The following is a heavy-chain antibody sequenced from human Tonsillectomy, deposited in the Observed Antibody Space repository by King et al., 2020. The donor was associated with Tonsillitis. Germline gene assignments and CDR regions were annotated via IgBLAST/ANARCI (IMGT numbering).Heavy chain of an antibody. J-gene: IGHJ4*02. Sequence: QLQESGPGLVKPSETLSLTCTVSGGSISSSSHYWGWIRQPPGTGLEWIATIHYSGSTYYNPSLKSRVTMSVDTSKNQFSLKLRSVTAADTAVYYCARVGGSGSQHNDYWGQGTLVTVSS. V-gene: IGHV4-39*07. CDR1: GGSISSSSHY. CDR2: IHYSGST. D-gene: IGHD1-26*01. CDR3: ARVGGSGSQHNDY.